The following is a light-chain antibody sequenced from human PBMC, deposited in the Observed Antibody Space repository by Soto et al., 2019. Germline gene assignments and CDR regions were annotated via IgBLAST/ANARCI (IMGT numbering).Light chain of an antibody. CDR1: SSNIGNNY. Sequence: QSVLTQPPSVSAAPGQKVTISCSGSSSNIGNNYVSWYQQLPGTAPKLLIYDNNKRPSGIPDLFSGSKSGTSATLGITGLQTGDEADYYCGTWDSSLSVVFGGGTKLTFL. CDR3: GTWDSSLSVV. CDR2: DNN. J-gene: IGLJ2*01. V-gene: IGLV1-51*01.